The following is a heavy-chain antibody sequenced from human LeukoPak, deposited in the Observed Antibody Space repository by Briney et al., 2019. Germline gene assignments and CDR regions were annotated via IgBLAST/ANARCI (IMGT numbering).Heavy chain of an antibody. CDR1: GYTFTSYY. Sequence: GASVKVSCKASGYTFTSYYIHWVRQAPGQGLEWLGLINPNGGGTTYSRKFQGRVTLTRDTSTSTVYMELRSLRSEDTAVYYCARAAYSSSWLTTSNDYWGRGTLVTVSS. J-gene: IGHJ4*02. CDR3: ARAAYSSSWLTTSNDY. V-gene: IGHV1-46*01. CDR2: INPNGGGT. D-gene: IGHD6-13*01.